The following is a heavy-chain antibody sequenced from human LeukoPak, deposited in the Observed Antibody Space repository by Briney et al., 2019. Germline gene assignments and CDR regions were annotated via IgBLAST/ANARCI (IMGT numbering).Heavy chain of an antibody. J-gene: IGHJ4*02. CDR2: IYTTGST. D-gene: IGHD6-19*01. CDR3: ARHGYSSGWYPDFDY. V-gene: IGHV4-4*07. CDR1: GGSISSFY. Sequence: SETLSLTCTVSGGSISSFYWSWIRQPAGKGLEWIGRIYTTGSTRYNTSLKSRVTMSLDTSKNQFSLKLSSVTAADTAVYYCARHGYSSGWYPDFDYWGQGTLVTVSS.